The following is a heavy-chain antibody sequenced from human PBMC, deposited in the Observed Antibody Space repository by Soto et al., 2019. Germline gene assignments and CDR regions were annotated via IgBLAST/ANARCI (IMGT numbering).Heavy chain of an antibody. CDR2: IIPIFGTA. J-gene: IGHJ4*02. CDR1: GGTFSSYA. Sequence: QVQLVQSGAEVKKPGSSVKVSCKASGGTFSSYAISWVRQAPGQGLEWMGGIIPIFGTANYAQKFQGRVTITADESTSTAYMELSSLRSEDPAVYYCARVRIGTTSYYFDYWGQGTLVTVSS. V-gene: IGHV1-69*12. D-gene: IGHD1-7*01. CDR3: ARVRIGTTSYYFDY.